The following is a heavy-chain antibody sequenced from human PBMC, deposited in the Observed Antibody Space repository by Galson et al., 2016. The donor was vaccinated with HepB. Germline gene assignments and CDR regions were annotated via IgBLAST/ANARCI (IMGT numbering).Heavy chain of an antibody. CDR3: AREYGARQGSYY. Sequence: SETLSLTCTVSGASISSSNYYWGWIRQPPGKGLEWIGSIYYSETTHYNPSLRSRVTISVDTSKNQFSLKLSSVTAADTAVYYCAREYGARQGSYYWGQGSLVTVSS. CDR1: GASISSSNYY. D-gene: IGHD6-6*01. V-gene: IGHV4-39*02. J-gene: IGHJ4*02. CDR2: IYYSETT.